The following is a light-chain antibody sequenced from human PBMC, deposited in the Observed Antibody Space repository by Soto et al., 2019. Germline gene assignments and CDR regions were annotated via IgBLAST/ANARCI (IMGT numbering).Light chain of an antibody. Sequence: DIVMTQSPDSLAVSLGERATINCKSSQSVLYSSNNKNYLAWYQQRPGQPPKLLIDWASTRESGVPDRFSGSGYGTDFTLTITSLQAEDVSVYYCQQYESTPPTFGQWTKLEIK. CDR1: QSVLYSSNNKNY. CDR2: WAS. J-gene: IGKJ2*01. V-gene: IGKV4-1*01. CDR3: QQYESTPPT.